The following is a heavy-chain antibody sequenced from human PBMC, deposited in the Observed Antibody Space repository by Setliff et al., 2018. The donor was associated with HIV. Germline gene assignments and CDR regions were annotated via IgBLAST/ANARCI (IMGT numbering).Heavy chain of an antibody. CDR3: ARVVRWELVATSTFFYYYMDV. Sequence: PSETLSLTCTVSGASISSSSHHWAWIRQPPGKGLEYIGNIYYTGSTHHNPSLESRVATSVDTSKNQFSLKQSSVTAADTAVYYCARVVRWELVATSTFFYYYMDVWGKGTTVTRLL. CDR1: GASISSSSHH. CDR2: IYYTGST. D-gene: IGHD1-26*01. V-gene: IGHV4-39*01. J-gene: IGHJ6*03.